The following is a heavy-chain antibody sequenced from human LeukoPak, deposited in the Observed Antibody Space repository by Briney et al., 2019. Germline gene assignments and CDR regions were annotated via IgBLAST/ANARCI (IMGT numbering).Heavy chain of an antibody. J-gene: IGHJ4*02. CDR2: IYYSGST. CDR1: GGSISSYY. CDR3: ARFDNDFWSGYFSPYFDY. Sequence: SETLSLTCTVSGGSISSYYWSWIRQPPGKGLEWIGYIYYSGSTNYNPSLRSRVTISVDTSKNQFSLKLSSVTAADTAVYYCARFDNDFWSGYFSPYFDYWGQGTLVTVSS. D-gene: IGHD3-3*01. V-gene: IGHV4-59*12.